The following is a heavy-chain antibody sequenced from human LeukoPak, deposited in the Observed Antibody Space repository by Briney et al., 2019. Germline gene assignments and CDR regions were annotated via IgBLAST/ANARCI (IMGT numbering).Heavy chain of an antibody. D-gene: IGHD3-22*01. J-gene: IGHJ2*01. CDR3: ARPDYDTKWRVWWYFDL. CDR1: GGSISSYY. Sequence: SDTLSLTCTVSGGSISSYYWSWLRQPAGKGLEWIGRIYTSGSTNYNPSLKSRVTMSVDTSKNQFSLKLSSVTAADTAVYYCARPDYDTKWRVWWYFDLWGRGTLVTVSS. CDR2: IYTSGST. V-gene: IGHV4-4*07.